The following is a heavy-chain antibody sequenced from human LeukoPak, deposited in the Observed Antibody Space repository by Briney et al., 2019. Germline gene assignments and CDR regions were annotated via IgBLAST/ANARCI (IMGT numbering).Heavy chain of an antibody. CDR3: ARSTPSSTWEPYYYYGMDV. CDR1: GFTFSDYY. J-gene: IGHJ6*02. CDR2: ISTSTSTT. V-gene: IGHV3-11*01. D-gene: IGHD6-13*01. Sequence: GGSLRLSCTASGFTFSDYYMSWIRQAPGKGLEWLSYISTSTSTTYYADSVKGRLTISRDNAKNSLYLQVNSLRAEDTAVYYCARSTPSSTWEPYYYYGMDVWGQGTTVTVSS.